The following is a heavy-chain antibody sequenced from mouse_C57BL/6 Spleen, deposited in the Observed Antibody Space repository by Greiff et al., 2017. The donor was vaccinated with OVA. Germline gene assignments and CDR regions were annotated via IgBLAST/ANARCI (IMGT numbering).Heavy chain of an antibody. CDR1: GYTFTSYG. V-gene: IGHV1-81*01. CDR2: IYPRSGNT. Sequence: QVQLQQSGAELARPGASVKLSCKASGYTFTSYGISWVKQRTGQGLEWIGEIYPRSGNTYYNEKFKGKATLTADKSSSTAYMELRSLTSEDSAVYFCARRTGNGGLYYAMDYWGQGTSVTVSS. CDR3: ARRTGNGGLYYAMDY. J-gene: IGHJ4*01. D-gene: IGHD4-1*01.